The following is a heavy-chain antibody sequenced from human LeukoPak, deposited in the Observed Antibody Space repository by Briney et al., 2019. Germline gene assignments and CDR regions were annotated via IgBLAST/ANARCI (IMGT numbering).Heavy chain of an antibody. V-gene: IGHV1-18*01. J-gene: IGHJ6*03. CDR3: ASGPLYCSSTSCSEGYYYYMDV. CDR2: ISAYNGNT. Sequence: ASVKVSCKASVYTFTSYGISWVRQAPGQGLEWMGWISAYNGNTNYAQKLQGRVTMTTDTSTSTAYMELRSLRSDETAVYYCASGPLYCSSTSCSEGYYYYMDVWGKGTTVTISS. D-gene: IGHD2-2*01. CDR1: VYTFTSYG.